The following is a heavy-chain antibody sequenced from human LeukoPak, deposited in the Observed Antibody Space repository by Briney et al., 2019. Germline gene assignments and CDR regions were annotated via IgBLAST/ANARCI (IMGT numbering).Heavy chain of an antibody. D-gene: IGHD3-22*01. CDR3: AKVNYYCDSSGYFSQTHKYYYDY. CDR1: GFTFSSYA. V-gene: IGHV3-23*01. Sequence: PGGSLRLSCAASGFTFSSYAMSWVRQAPGKGLEWVSAISGSGGSTYYVDSVKGRFTISRDNSKNTLYLQMNSLRAEDTAVYYCAKVNYYCDSSGYFSQTHKYYYDYWGQGTLVTVSS. CDR2: ISGSGGST. J-gene: IGHJ4*02.